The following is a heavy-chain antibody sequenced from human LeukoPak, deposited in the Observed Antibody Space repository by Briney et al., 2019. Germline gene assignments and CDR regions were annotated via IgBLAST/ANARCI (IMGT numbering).Heavy chain of an antibody. J-gene: IGHJ4*02. CDR1: GFTFSSYA. CDR2: ISGSGGST. D-gene: IGHD3-3*01. Sequence: GGSLRLSCAASGFTFSSYAMGWVRQAPGKGLEWVSAISGSGGSTYYADSVKGRFTISRDNSKNTLYLQMNSLRAEDTAVYYCAKGRVIMSVGYFDYWGQGTLVTVSS. CDR3: AKGRVIMSVGYFDY. V-gene: IGHV3-23*01.